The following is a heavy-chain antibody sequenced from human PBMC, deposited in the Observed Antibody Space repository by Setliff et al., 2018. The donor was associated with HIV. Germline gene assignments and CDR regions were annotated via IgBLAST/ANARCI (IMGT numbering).Heavy chain of an antibody. Sequence: SETLSLTCTVSGGSISSGGYYWSWIRQPPGKGLEWIGDIDYRGSTNYNPSLKSRVTISVDTSKNQFSLKLSSVTAADTAVYYCARDLVAAFDIWGQGTMVTVSS. J-gene: IGHJ3*02. CDR1: GGSISSGGYY. V-gene: IGHV4-61*08. CDR2: IDYRGST. CDR3: ARDLVAAFDI.